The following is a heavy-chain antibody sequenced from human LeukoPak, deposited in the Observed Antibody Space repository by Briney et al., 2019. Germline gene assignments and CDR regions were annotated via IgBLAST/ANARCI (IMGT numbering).Heavy chain of an antibody. V-gene: IGHV4-39*01. CDR3: ARYMGPSGWSNWFDP. Sequence: SYTLSLTHTVSLGSISSSSYYWRCIRQPPGKALEGIGSLYYSGSTYYNPSLKRRVTISVDTSKNQFSLKLSSVTAADTAVYYCARYMGPSGWSNWFDPWGQGTLVTVSS. CDR1: LGSISSSSYY. D-gene: IGHD6-19*01. J-gene: IGHJ5*02. CDR2: LYYSGST.